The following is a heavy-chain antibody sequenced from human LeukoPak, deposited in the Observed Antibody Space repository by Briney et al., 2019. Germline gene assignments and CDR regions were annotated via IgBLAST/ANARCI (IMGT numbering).Heavy chain of an antibody. CDR3: AREDRYYDILTGRSYGMDV. V-gene: IGHV1-69*04. CDR1: GGTFSSYA. J-gene: IGHJ6*02. D-gene: IGHD3-9*01. CDR2: IIPILGIA. Sequence: GASVKVPCKASGGTFSSYAISWVRQAPGQGLEWMGRIIPILGIANYAQKFQGRVTITADKSTSTAYMELSSLRSEDTAVYYCAREDRYYDILTGRSYGMDVWGQGTTVTVSS.